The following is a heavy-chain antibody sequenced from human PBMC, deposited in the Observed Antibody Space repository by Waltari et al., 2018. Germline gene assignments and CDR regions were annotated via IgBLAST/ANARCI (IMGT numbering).Heavy chain of an antibody. Sequence: VQLVESGGGLIQPGGSRRLPCEVSGFTVSHNYMGWVRQAPGKGVEWVSVIYSGGDTYDAAAVRGRFTISRDNSKNTLYLQMNSLRVEDTALYYCATWTGGSLGAFDNWGQGTMVTVSS. D-gene: IGHD7-27*01. V-gene: IGHV3-53*01. CDR3: ATWTGGSLGAFDN. CDR1: GFTVSHNY. CDR2: IYSGGDT. J-gene: IGHJ3*02.